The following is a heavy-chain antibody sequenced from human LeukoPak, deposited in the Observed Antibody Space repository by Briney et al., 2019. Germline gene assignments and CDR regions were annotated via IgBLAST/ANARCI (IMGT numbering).Heavy chain of an antibody. D-gene: IGHD3-10*01. CDR2: IYPGDSGT. Sequence: GESLKISCKGTGYSFTRYWIGWVRQMPGKALEWMGIIYPGDSGTRYSPSFQGQVTISADKSISTVYLQWSSLKASDTAMYYCARQIWYASGSYNWFDPWGQGTLVTVSS. CDR3: ARQIWYASGSYNWFDP. V-gene: IGHV5-51*01. J-gene: IGHJ5*02. CDR1: GYSFTRYW.